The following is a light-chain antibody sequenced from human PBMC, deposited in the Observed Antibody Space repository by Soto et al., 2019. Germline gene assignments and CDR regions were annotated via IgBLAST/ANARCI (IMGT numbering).Light chain of an antibody. CDR2: GAS. J-gene: IGKJ1*01. CDR1: QSVSSSS. V-gene: IGKV3-20*01. CDR3: QQNYRNTPWT. Sequence: PGESVTLSCRAIQSVSSSSLTWYQQKPGQAPRLLIYGASTRATTIPARFSGSGSGTDSTLTISRLEPEDFAVYYCQQNYRNTPWTFGQGTKVDIK.